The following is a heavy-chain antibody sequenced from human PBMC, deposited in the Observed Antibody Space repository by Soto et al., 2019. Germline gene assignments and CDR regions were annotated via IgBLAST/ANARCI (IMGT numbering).Heavy chain of an antibody. CDR1: GFTFSSYG. V-gene: IGHV3-30*18. D-gene: IGHD4-17*01. CDR3: AKGGYGDCLDY. J-gene: IGHJ4*02. Sequence: GGSLRLSCAASGFTFSSYGMHWVRQAPGKGLEWVAVISYDGSNKYYADSVKGRFTISRDNSKNPLYLKMNSLRVEDTAVYYCAKGGYGDCLDYWGQGTLVTVSS. CDR2: ISYDGSNK.